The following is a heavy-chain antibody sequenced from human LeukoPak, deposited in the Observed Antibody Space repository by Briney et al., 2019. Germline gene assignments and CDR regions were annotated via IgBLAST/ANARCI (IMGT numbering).Heavy chain of an antibody. CDR2: IRYDGSNK. Sequence: PGGSLRLSCAASGFTFSSYGMHWVRQAPGKGLEWVAFIRYDGSNKYYADSVKGRFTTSRDNSKNTLYLQMNSLRAEDTAVYYCAKPQSSPQDGSRGGFYWGQGTLVTVSS. V-gene: IGHV3-30*02. CDR3: AKPQSSPQDGSRGGFY. J-gene: IGHJ4*02. CDR1: GFTFSSYG. D-gene: IGHD3-16*01.